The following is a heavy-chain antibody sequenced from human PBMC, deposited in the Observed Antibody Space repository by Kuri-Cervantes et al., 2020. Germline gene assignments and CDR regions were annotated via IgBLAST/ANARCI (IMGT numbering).Heavy chain of an antibody. CDR1: GFTVSSNY. D-gene: IGHD3-22*01. CDR3: AKDPSYYYDSSGYYDYFDY. CDR2: ISYDGSNK. Sequence: GESLKISCAASGFTVSSNYMSWVRQAPGKGLEWVAVISYDGSNKYYADSVKGRFTISRDNSKNTLYLQMNSLRAEDTAVYYCAKDPSYYYDSSGYYDYFDYWGQGTLVTVSS. V-gene: IGHV3-30*18. J-gene: IGHJ4*02.